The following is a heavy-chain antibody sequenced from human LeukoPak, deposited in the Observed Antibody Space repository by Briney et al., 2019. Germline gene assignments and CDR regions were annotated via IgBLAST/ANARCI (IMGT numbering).Heavy chain of an antibody. CDR1: GVSISSYY. D-gene: IGHD3-22*01. CDR2: IYTSGST. CDR3: ARDPYYYDSSGYRGFDY. V-gene: IGHV4-4*07. Sequence: SETLSLTCTVSGVSISSYYWSWIRQPAGKGLEWIGRIYTSGSTNYNPSLKRRVTMSVDTSKTQFSLKLSSVTAADTAVYYCARDPYYYDSSGYRGFDYWGQGTLVTVSS. J-gene: IGHJ4*02.